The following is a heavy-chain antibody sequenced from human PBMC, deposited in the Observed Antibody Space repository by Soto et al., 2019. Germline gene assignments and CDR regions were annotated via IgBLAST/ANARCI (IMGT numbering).Heavy chain of an antibody. CDR3: ARVYRWEPGDY. V-gene: IGHV1-18*01. D-gene: IGHD1-26*01. CDR2: ISAYNGNT. Sequence: QVQLVQSGAEVKEPGASVKVSCKTSNYTFTNYGVIWVRQAPGQGLEWMGWISAYNGNTISAQKFQGRLTMTTDTSTSTAYMELRSLRYDDTAVYYCARVYRWEPGDYWGQGTLVTVSS. CDR1: NYTFTNYG. J-gene: IGHJ4*02.